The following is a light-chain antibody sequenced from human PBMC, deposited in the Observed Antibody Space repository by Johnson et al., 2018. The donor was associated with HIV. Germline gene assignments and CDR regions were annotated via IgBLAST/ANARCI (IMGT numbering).Light chain of an antibody. Sequence: QSVLTQPPSVSAAPGQKVTISCSGSSSNIGNNYVSWYQQLPGTAPKLLIYDNNKRPSGISDRFSGSKSGTSATLGITGLQTGDEADYYCGTWDNSLSTGAVFGTGTKVTVL. J-gene: IGLJ1*01. V-gene: IGLV1-51*01. CDR1: SSNIGNNY. CDR2: DNN. CDR3: GTWDNSLSTGAV.